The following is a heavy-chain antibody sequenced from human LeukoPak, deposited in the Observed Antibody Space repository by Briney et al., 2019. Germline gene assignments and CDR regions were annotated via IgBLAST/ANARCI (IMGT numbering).Heavy chain of an antibody. CDR1: GYTFTTYD. J-gene: IGHJ4*02. CDR3: ARDLYGDSGLNFDY. V-gene: IGHV1-18*01. Sequence: GASVKVSCKASGYTFTTYDISWVRQAPGQGLEWMGWISAYNGNTNYAQNLQGRVTMTTDTSTSTAYMELRSLRSDDTAVYYCARDLYGDSGLNFDYWGQGTLVTVSS. D-gene: IGHD4-17*01. CDR2: ISAYNGNT.